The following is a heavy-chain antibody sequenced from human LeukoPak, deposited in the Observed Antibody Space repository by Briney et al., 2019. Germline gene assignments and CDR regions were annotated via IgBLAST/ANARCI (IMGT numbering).Heavy chain of an antibody. CDR3: AKFSGTIPRPGAFDI. CDR2: IRYDGSNK. D-gene: IGHD1-7*01. Sequence: GGSLRLSCAASGFTFSSYGMHWVRQAPGKGLEWVAFIRYDGSNKYYADSVKGRFTISRDNSKNTLYLQMNSLRAEDTAVYYCAKFSGTIPRPGAFDIWGQGTMVTVSS. CDR1: GFTFSSYG. J-gene: IGHJ3*02. V-gene: IGHV3-30*02.